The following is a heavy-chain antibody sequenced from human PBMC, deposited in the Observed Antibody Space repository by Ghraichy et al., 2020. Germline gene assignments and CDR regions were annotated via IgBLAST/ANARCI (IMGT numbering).Heavy chain of an antibody. D-gene: IGHD1-7*01. J-gene: IGHJ6*02. CDR3: ATLRGGTTFNSYFFGADI. V-gene: IGHV3-30*04. CDR2: ISHDGTNK. CDR1: GFKFSNFA. Sequence: GGSLRLSCAASGFKFSNFAIHWVRQAPGKGLEWVAIISHDGTNKYHADSVRGRFTISRDNSKNTTFLQMDSLRGDDTAIYYCATLRGGTTFNSYFFGADIWGQGTTVTVS.